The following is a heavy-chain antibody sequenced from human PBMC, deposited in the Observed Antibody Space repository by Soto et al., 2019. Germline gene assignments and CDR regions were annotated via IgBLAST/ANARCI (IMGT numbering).Heavy chain of an antibody. Sequence: EVQLVESGGGLVQPGGSLRLSCEASGFTFRNYDMHWVRQGTGKGLEWVSGISAAGDPDYADSVEGRFTISRENAQNSFFLRMNSLRVGDTAVYYSARTDRDFYGLDVWGEGTTVIVSS. J-gene: IGHJ6*04. CDR2: ISAAGDP. CDR1: GFTFRNYD. CDR3: ARTDRDFYGLDV. V-gene: IGHV3-13*05.